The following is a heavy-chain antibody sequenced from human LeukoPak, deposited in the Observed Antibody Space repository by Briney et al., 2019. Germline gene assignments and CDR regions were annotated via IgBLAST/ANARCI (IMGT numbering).Heavy chain of an antibody. CDR3: ARDKSFTIFGVVIPLGYYMDV. J-gene: IGHJ6*03. Sequence: GGSLRLPCAASGFTFSSYWMSWVRQAPGKGLEWVANIKQDGSEKYYVDSVKGRFTISRDNAKNSLYLQMNSLRAEDTAVYYCARDKSFTIFGVVIPLGYYMDVWGKGTTVTVSS. D-gene: IGHD3-3*01. CDR1: GFTFSSYW. V-gene: IGHV3-7*01. CDR2: IKQDGSEK.